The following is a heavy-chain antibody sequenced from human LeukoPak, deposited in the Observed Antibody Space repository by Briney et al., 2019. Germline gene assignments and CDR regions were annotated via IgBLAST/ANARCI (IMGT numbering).Heavy chain of an antibody. J-gene: IGHJ4*02. V-gene: IGHV4-39*01. CDR2: IYDSGST. D-gene: IGHD2-2*01. CDR1: GGSIRSSYYY. Sequence: PSETLSLTCTVSGGSIRSSYYYWGWIRQPPGKGLEWIGSIYDSGSTYYNPSLKSRVTISVDTSKNQFSLKLSSVTAADTAVYYCARGRVVPAAIKGGVDYWGQGTLVTVSS. CDR3: ARGRVVPAAIKGGVDY.